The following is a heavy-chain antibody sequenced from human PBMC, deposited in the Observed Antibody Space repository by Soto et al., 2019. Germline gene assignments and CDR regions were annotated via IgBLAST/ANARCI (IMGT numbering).Heavy chain of an antibody. CDR1: GYSISSGYY. CDR2: IYHSGSN. V-gene: IGHV4-38-2*02. J-gene: IGHJ5*02. D-gene: IGHD3-22*01. Sequence: SETLSLTCAVSGYSISSGYYWGWIRQPPGKGLEWIGSIYHSGSNYYNPSLKSRVTISVDTSKNQFSLKLRSVTAADTAVYYCAREDSRTFDPWGQGPLVTVSS. CDR3: AREDSRTFDP.